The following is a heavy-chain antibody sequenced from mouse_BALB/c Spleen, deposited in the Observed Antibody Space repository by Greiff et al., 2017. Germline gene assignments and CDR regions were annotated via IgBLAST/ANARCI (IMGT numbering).Heavy chain of an antibody. CDR2: INPSNGGT. Sequence: VQLQQSGAELVKPGASVKLSCKASGYTFTSYYMYWVKQRPGQGLEWIGEINPSNGGTNFNEKFKSKATLTVDKSSSTAYMQLSSLTSEDSAVYYCTRGRDYGGAMDYWGQGTSVTVSS. CDR1: GYTFTSYY. CDR3: TRGRDYGGAMDY. J-gene: IGHJ4*01. D-gene: IGHD2-4*01. V-gene: IGHV1S81*02.